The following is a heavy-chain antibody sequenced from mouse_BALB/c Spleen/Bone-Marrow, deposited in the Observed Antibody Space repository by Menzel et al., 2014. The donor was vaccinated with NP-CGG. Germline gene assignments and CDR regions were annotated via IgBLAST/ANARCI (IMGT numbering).Heavy chain of an antibody. CDR1: GFNIKDTY. D-gene: IGHD1-1*01. CDR2: IDPANGNT. J-gene: IGHJ1*01. V-gene: IGHV14-3*02. Sequence: EVKLVESGAELVKPGASVKLSCTASGFNIKDTYMHWVKRRPEQGLEWIGRIDPANGNTKYDPKFQGKATITADTSSNTAYLQLSSLTSEDTAVYYCARYEPYYYGRGFDVWGAGTTVTVSS. CDR3: ARYEPYYYGRGFDV.